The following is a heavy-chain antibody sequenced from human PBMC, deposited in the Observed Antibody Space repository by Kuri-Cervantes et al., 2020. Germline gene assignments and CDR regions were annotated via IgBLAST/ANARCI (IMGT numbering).Heavy chain of an antibody. CDR1: GFSLSTYW. D-gene: IGHD4-23*01. CDR3: ARVLLKIPDYGGNWGWFDP. Sequence: GGSLRLSCAASGFSLSTYWMNWVRQAPGKGLEWVANIKQDGSEKYYVDSVKGRFTISRDNAKNSLYLQMNSLRAEDTAVYYCARVLLKIPDYGGNWGWFDPWVQGTLVTVSS. V-gene: IGHV3-7*01. J-gene: IGHJ5*02. CDR2: IKQDGSEK.